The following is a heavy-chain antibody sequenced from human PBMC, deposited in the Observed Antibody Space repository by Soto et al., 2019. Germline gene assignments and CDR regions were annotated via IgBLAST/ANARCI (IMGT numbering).Heavy chain of an antibody. D-gene: IGHD3-10*01. CDR2: IDPSDSYT. J-gene: IGHJ5*02. V-gene: IGHV5-10-1*01. CDR1: GYSFTNYW. Sequence: PGESLKISCKASGYSFTNYWLSWVRQMPGKGLEWMARIDPSDSYTFYSPSFQGHVTISADKSISTAYLHWSSLKASDTAIYYCAIPWTSSGSFRFVHHWGQATLVTVYS. CDR3: AIPWTSSGSFRFVHH.